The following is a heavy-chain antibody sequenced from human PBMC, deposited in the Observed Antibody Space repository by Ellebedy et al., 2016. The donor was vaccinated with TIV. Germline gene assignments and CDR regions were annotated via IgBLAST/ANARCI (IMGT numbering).Heavy chain of an antibody. V-gene: IGHV3-23*01. Sequence: GGSLRLXXAASGFTFSSYAMSWVRQAPGKGLEWVSTISGGGFSTYYADSVKGRFTISRDNTKNSLSLQMRSLRDEDTAVYYCAGGTGWLTYHWGQGTLVTVSS. J-gene: IGHJ5*02. D-gene: IGHD5-18*01. CDR2: ISGGGFST. CDR3: AGGTGWLTYH. CDR1: GFTFSSYA.